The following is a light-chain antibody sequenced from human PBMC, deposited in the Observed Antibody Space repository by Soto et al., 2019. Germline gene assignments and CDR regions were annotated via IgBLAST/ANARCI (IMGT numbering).Light chain of an antibody. CDR3: SSYTSSFKLAL. CDR2: DVS. J-gene: IGLJ1*01. CDR1: SSDVGGYNY. Sequence: QSALTQPASVSGSPGQSITIFCTGTSSDVGGYNYVSWYQQHPGSAPKLMIYDVSSRPSGVSNRFSGSKSGNTASLTISGLQAEDEADYYCSSYTSSFKLALFGSGTKVTVL. V-gene: IGLV2-14*03.